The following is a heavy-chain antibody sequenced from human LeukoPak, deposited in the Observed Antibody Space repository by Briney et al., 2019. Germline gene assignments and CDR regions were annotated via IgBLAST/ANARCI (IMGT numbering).Heavy chain of an antibody. J-gene: IGHJ4*02. D-gene: IGHD1-26*01. CDR3: ARDILGSQTPFDY. CDR1: GFTFSSYN. Sequence: GGSLRLSCAASGFTFSSYNMNWVRQAPGKGLAWVSSISSSSSYIYYADSVKGRFTISRDNARNSLYLQMNSLRAEDTAVYYCARDILGSQTPFDYWGQGTLVTVSS. V-gene: IGHV3-21*01. CDR2: ISSSSSYI.